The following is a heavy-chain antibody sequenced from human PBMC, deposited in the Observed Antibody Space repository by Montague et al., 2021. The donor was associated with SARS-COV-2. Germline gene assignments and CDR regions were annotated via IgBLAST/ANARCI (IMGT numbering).Heavy chain of an antibody. J-gene: IGHJ4*02. V-gene: IGHV4-61*02. CDR1: GGSISSGSYY. Sequence: TLSLTCTVSGGSISSGSYYWSWIRQPAGKGLEWIGRIYISGSTNYNPSLKSGVTTSVDTSKNQFSLKLSSVTAADTAVYYCARKDYDSSGYWSGFFDYWGQGTLVTVSS. CDR2: IYISGST. CDR3: ARKDYDSSGYWSGFFDY. D-gene: IGHD3-22*01.